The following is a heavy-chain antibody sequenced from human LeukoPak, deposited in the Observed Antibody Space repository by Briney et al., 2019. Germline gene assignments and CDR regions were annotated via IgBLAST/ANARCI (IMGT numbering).Heavy chain of an antibody. J-gene: IGHJ6*02. D-gene: IGHD5-12*01. V-gene: IGHV5-51*01. Sequence: GEPLKIPCKGSGYSFTSYWIGWVRQMPGKGREWMGIIYPGDSDTRYSPSFQGQVTISADKSISTACLQWSSLKASDTAMYYCASSGYDYVGYYYYGMDVWGQGTTVTVSS. CDR2: IYPGDSDT. CDR1: GYSFTSYW. CDR3: ASSGYDYVGYYYYGMDV.